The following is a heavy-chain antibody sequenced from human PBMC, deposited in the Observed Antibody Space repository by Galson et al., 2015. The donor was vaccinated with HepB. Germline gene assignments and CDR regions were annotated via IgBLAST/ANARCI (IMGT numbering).Heavy chain of an antibody. CDR3: ASHRAVAGTGWFDP. V-gene: IGHV7-4-1*02. CDR1: GYTFTSYA. J-gene: IGHJ5*02. CDR2: INTNTGNP. Sequence: SVKVSCKASGYTFTSYAMNWVRQAPGQGLEWMGWINTNTGNPTYAQGFTGRFVFSLDTSVSTAYLQISSLKAEDTAVYYCASHRAVAGTGWFDPWGQGTLVTVSS. D-gene: IGHD6-19*01.